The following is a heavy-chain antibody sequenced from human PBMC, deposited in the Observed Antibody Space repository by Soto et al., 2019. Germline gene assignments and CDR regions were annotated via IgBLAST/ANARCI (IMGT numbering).Heavy chain of an antibody. CDR1: GGSISSYY. V-gene: IGHV4-59*08. J-gene: IGHJ4*02. D-gene: IGHD2-8*02. CDR3: ARRYGGVFDY. Sequence: SETLSLTCTVSGGSISSYYWSWIRQPPGKGLEWIGYIYYSGSTNYNPSLKSRVTISVDTSKNQFSLKLGSVTAADTAVYYCARRYGGVFDYWGQGTLVTAPQ. CDR2: IYYSGST.